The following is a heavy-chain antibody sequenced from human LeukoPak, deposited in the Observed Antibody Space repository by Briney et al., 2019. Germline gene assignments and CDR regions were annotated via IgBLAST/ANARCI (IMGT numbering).Heavy chain of an antibody. CDR1: GDSISSYY. CDR3: AREPVAGSFDY. Sequence: SETLSLTCTVSGDSISSYYWSWIRQPAGKGLGWIGRIYTSGSTNYNPSLKSRVTMSVDTSKNQFSLKLSSVTAADTAVYYCAREPVAGSFDYWGQGTLVTVSS. V-gene: IGHV4-4*07. CDR2: IYTSGST. J-gene: IGHJ4*02. D-gene: IGHD6-19*01.